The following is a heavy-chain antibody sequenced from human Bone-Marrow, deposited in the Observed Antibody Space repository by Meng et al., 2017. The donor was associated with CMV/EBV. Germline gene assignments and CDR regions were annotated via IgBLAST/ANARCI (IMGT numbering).Heavy chain of an antibody. D-gene: IGHD3-22*01. CDR3: TTEGGMIVELYYFDY. J-gene: IGHJ4*01. CDR1: GFTFSNAW. V-gene: IGHV3-15*01. CDR2: IKSKTDGGTT. Sequence: GESLKISCAASGFTFSNAWMSWVRQAPGKGLEWVGRIKSKTDGGTTDYAAPVKGRFTISRDDSKNTLYLQMNSLKTEDTAVYYCTTEGGMIVELYYFDYWGHGTLVTVSS.